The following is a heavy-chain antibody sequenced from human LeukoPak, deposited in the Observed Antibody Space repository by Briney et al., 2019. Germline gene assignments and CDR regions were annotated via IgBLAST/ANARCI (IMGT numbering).Heavy chain of an antibody. J-gene: IGHJ4*02. CDR3: ARTTTVPAFAYDY. CDR2: MNPHNGDS. V-gene: IGHV1-8*03. D-gene: IGHD2/OR15-2a*01. Sequence: ASVKVSCKASGYTFSNDYINWVRQATGQGLEWMGWMNPHNGDSGYAQKFQGRVTITRDTSITTSYMELRTLRSDDMAVYFCARTTTVPAFAYDYWGQGTLVTVSS. CDR1: GYTFSNDY.